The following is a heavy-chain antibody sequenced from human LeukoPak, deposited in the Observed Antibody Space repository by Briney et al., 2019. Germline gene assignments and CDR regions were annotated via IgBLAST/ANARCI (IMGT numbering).Heavy chain of an antibody. CDR2: IYYSGST. CDR3: ARHPNRGYSYGFHNYFNY. V-gene: IGHV4-34*01. CDR1: GGSFSGYY. D-gene: IGHD5-18*01. J-gene: IGHJ4*02. Sequence: SETLSLTCAVYGGSFSGYYWSWIRQPPGKGLEWIGSIYYSGSTYYNPSLKSRVTISVDTSKNQFSLKLSSVTAADTAVYYCARHPNRGYSYGFHNYFNYWGQGTLVTVSS.